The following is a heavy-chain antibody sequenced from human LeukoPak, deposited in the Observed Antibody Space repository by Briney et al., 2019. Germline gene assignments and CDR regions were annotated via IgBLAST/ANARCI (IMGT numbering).Heavy chain of an antibody. D-gene: IGHD3-10*01. CDR2: IWYDGRDE. V-gene: IGHV3-30*02. J-gene: IGHJ4*02. Sequence: PGGSLRLSCAASGFTFKNFGIHWVRQGPGKGLEWVSFIWYDGRDEYYADSVKGRFTISRDNSKYTLYLQMNSLRAEDTAVYYCARHRGSGWPEARYFDYWGQGTLVTVSS. CDR3: ARHRGSGWPEARYFDY. CDR1: GFTFKNFG.